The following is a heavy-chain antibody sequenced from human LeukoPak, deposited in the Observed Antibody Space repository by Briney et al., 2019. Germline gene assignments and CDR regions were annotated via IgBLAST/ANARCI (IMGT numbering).Heavy chain of an antibody. J-gene: IGHJ4*02. D-gene: IGHD5-18*01. CDR1: GFTFSDYY. CDR2: ISSSGSTI. CDR3: ATSYSYGQPEFDY. Sequence: KPGGSLRLSCAASGFTFSDYYMSWIRQAPGKGLEWVSYISSSGSTIYYADSVKGRFTISRDNAKNSLYLRMNSLRAEDTAVYYCATSYSYGQPEFDYWGQGTLVTVSS. V-gene: IGHV3-11*01.